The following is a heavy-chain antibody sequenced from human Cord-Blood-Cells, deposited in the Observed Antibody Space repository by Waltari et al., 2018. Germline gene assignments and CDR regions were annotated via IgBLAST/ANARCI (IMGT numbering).Heavy chain of an antibody. CDR3: ARGGNGGNSNWYFDL. D-gene: IGHD2-21*02. V-gene: IGHV1-3*01. J-gene: IGHJ2*01. Sequence: QVQLVQSGAEVKKPGASVKVSCKASGYTFTSHAMHWVRQAPGQRLEWMGWINAGNGNTKYSQKFQGRVTITRDTSASTAYMELSSLRSEDTAVYYCARGGNGGNSNWYFDLWGRGTLVTVSS. CDR2: INAGNGNT. CDR1: GYTFTSHA.